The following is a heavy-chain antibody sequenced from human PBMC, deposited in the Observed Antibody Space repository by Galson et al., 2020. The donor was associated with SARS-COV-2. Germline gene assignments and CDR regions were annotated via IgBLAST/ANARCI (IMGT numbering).Heavy chain of an antibody. D-gene: IGHD2-2*01. J-gene: IGHJ6*02. CDR3: ARADGKKYQLLKGRSSQGLYYSGMDV. CDR1: GGSLSGYY. Sequence: ETSETLSHTCAVYGGSLSGYYCSWLHQPPGKGLEWIGEINHSGSTIYNPSLTSRVTISLDTSKHQFSLKLTSVTAGDTAMYYCARADGKKYQLLKGRSSQGLYYSGMDVGGQGTTVTV. CDR2: INHSGST. V-gene: IGHV4-34*01.